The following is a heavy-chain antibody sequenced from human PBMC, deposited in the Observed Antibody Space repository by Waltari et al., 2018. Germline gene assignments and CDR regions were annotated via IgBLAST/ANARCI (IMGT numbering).Heavy chain of an antibody. CDR1: GYTFTGYY. CDR3: ARASSSGWYGGFDY. CDR2: INPNSGGT. J-gene: IGHJ4*02. Sequence: QSGAEVKKPGASVKVSCKASGYTFTGYYMHWVRQAPGQGLEWMGWINPNSGGTNYAQKFQGWVTMTRDTSISTAYMELSRLRSDDTAVYYCARASSSGWYGGFDYWGQGTLVTVSS. V-gene: IGHV1-2*04. D-gene: IGHD6-19*01.